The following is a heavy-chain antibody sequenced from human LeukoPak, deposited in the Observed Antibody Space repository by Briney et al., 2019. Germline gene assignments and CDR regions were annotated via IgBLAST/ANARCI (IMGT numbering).Heavy chain of an antibody. V-gene: IGHV4-34*01. CDR1: GGSFSGYY. D-gene: IGHD6-19*01. CDR2: INHSGST. CDR3: ARLGEQWMVRGNWFDP. Sequence: SETLSLTCAVYGGSFSGYYWSWIRQPPGRGLEWIGEINHSGSTNYNPSLKSRVTISVDTSKNQFSLKLSSVTAADTAVYYCARLGEQWMVRGNWFDPWGQGTLVTVSS. J-gene: IGHJ5*02.